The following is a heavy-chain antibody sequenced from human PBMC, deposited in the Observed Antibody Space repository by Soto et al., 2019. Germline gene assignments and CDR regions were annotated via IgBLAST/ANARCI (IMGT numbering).Heavy chain of an antibody. CDR2: FDPEDGET. CDR1: GYTLTELS. D-gene: IGHD2-15*01. J-gene: IGHJ4*02. CDR3: DTLPPYCSGGSCYRPPPFFDY. Sequence: ASVKVSCKVSGYTLTELSMHWVRQAPGKGLEWMGGFDPEDGETIYAQKFQGRVTMTEDTSTDTAYMELSSLRSEDTAVYYCDTLPPYCSGGSCYRPPPFFDYWGQGTLVTVSS. V-gene: IGHV1-24*01.